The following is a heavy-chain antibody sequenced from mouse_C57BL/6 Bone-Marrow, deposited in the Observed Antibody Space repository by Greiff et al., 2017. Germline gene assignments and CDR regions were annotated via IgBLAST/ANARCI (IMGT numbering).Heavy chain of an antibody. D-gene: IGHD2-3*01. Sequence: EVQGVESGAELIRPGASVKLSCTASGFNIKDDYIHWVKQSPEQGLEWIGWINPEIGDTEYASKFQGKATVTSDTSSNTAYLHLSSLTSEDTAVYYCSSVDGNYFDFWGQGTPLTVAS. CDR1: GFNIKDDY. V-gene: IGHV14-4*01. J-gene: IGHJ2*01. CDR2: INPEIGDT. CDR3: SSVDGNYFDF.